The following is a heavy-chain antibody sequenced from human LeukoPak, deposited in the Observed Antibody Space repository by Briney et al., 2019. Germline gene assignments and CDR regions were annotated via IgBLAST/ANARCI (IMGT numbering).Heavy chain of an antibody. CDR2: IYYSGST. CDR1: GGSTSSSSYY. CDR3: ARARNYYDSSGFYYEGDAFDI. D-gene: IGHD3-22*01. Sequence: PSETLSLTCTVSGGSTSSSSYYWGWIRQPPGKGLEWIGSIYYSGSTNYSPSLKSRVTISVDTSKNQFSLKLSSVTAADTAVYYCARARNYYDSSGFYYEGDAFDIWGQGTMVTVSS. V-gene: IGHV4-39*07. J-gene: IGHJ3*02.